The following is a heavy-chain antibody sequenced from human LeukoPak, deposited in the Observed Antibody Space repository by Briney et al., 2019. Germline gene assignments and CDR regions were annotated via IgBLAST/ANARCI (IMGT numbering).Heavy chain of an antibody. CDR3: AREGREGYNYPALDF. V-gene: IGHV3-7*05. CDR2: MKHDGIEK. D-gene: IGHD5-24*01. Sequence: GGSLRLSCVASGFSFGSYWMAWVRQAPGKGLEWVANMKHDGIEKYHVDSVKGRFTISRDNTKNSLYLHMSSLSVEDTAVYYCAREGREGYNYPALDFWGQGILVTVSS. J-gene: IGHJ4*02. CDR1: GFSFGSYW.